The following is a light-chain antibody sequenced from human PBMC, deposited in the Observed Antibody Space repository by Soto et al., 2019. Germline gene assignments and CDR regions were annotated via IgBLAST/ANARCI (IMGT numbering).Light chain of an antibody. V-gene: IGKV1-5*03. CDR1: QSVSIW. J-gene: IGKJ1*01. CDR2: KSS. CDR3: QQFNTSPWT. Sequence: IQMTQSPSTLSASEVDRVTISCRASQSVSIWLAWYQQKPGRAPKLLIYKSSILESGVPSRFSGSGSGTEFTLTISSLQPDDFATYYCQQFNTSPWTFGQGTKVDI.